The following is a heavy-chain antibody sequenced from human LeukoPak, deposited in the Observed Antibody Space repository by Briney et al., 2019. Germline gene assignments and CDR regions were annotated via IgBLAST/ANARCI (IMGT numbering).Heavy chain of an antibody. CDR1: GFTVSSNY. CDR2: IYSDGST. Sequence: GGSLRLSCAASGFTVSSNYMTWVRQAPGQGLEWVSVIYSDGSTFYADSVKGRFTISRDSSKNTLYLQMDSLRAEDTAVYYCAREPRVSYWGQGALVTVSS. D-gene: IGHD6-13*01. CDR3: AREPRVSY. J-gene: IGHJ4*02. V-gene: IGHV3-53*01.